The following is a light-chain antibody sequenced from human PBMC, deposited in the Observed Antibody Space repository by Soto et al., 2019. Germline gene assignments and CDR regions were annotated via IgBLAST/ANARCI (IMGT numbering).Light chain of an antibody. J-gene: IGLJ1*01. V-gene: IGLV2-8*01. CDR2: EVN. CDR3: SSYAGSSKV. CDR1: SIDVGGYNY. Sequence: QSALTQPPSPSGSPPQSVAISCTGTSIDVGGYNYVSWYQQHPGKAPKLMIYEVNKRPSGVPDRFPGSKSGNTASLVVAGLQAEDEADYYCSSYAGSSKVFGTRTKVTV.